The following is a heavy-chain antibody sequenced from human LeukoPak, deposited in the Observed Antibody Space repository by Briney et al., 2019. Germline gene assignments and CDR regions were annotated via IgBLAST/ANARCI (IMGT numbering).Heavy chain of an antibody. CDR1: GSTFTNSW. J-gene: IGHJ3*02. D-gene: IGHD7-27*01. V-gene: IGHV5-51*01. CDR3: ARPKTGTSDAFDI. CDR2: FYPDDYAT. Sequence: GESLKISCKGSGSTFTNSWIGWVRQLHGRGWEWLGIFYPDDYATRYSPSFQGQVSMSADNSISNAYLQWSSLKASDTAIYYCARPKTGTSDAFDIWGQGTMVTVSS.